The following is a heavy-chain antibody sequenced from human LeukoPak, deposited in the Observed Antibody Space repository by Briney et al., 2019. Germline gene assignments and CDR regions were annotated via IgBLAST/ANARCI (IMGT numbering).Heavy chain of an antibody. D-gene: IGHD3-9*01. CDR1: GGTFSSYA. J-gene: IGHJ4*02. Sequence: ASVKVSCKASGGTFSSYAISWVRQAPGQGLEWMGWINTNTGNPTYAQGFTGRFVFSLDTSVSTAYLQISSLKAEDTAVYYCARGRLLRYFDWLLNYWGQGTLVTVSS. V-gene: IGHV7-4-1*02. CDR3: ARGRLLRYFDWLLNY. CDR2: INTNTGNP.